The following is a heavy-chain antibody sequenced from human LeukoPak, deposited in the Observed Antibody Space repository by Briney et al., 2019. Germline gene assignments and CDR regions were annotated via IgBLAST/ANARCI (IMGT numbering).Heavy chain of an antibody. V-gene: IGHV4-4*02. Sequence: PSETLSLTCGVSGGSITSTNWWSWVRQPPGQGLEWSGEVSLRGLTNYNPSLSRRIIMALDTSKNHLSLHLTSVTAADTAVYYCSRENGAFSPFGYWGQGYLVTVLS. CDR3: SRENGAFSPFGY. D-gene: IGHD2-8*01. CDR2: VSLRGLT. J-gene: IGHJ4*02. CDR1: GGSITSTNW.